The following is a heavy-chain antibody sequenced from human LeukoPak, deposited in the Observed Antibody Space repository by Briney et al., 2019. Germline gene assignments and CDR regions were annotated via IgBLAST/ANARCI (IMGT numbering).Heavy chain of an antibody. V-gene: IGHV3-21*01. CDR2: ISSSSSYI. CDR1: GFTFSSYS. CDR3: ARDITIFGGFDY. D-gene: IGHD3-3*01. J-gene: IGHJ4*02. Sequence: GGSLRLSCAASGFTFSSYSMNWVRQAPGKGLEWVSSISSSSSYIYYADSVKGRSTISRDNAKNSLYLQMNSLRAEDTAVYYCARDITIFGGFDYWGQGTLVTVSS.